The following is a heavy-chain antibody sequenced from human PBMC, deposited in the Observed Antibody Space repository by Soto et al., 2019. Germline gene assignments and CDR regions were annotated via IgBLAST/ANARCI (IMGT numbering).Heavy chain of an antibody. J-gene: IGHJ4*02. CDR1: GFTFSSYG. D-gene: IGHD6-6*01. CDR3: ARELSPAYSSSEGGLGY. V-gene: IGHV3-33*01. CDR2: IWYDGSNK. Sequence: QVQLVESGGGVVQPGRSLRLSCAASGFTFSSYGMHWVRQAPGKGLEWVAVIWYDGSNKYYADSVKGRFTISRDNSKNTLYLQMNSLRAEDTAVYYCARELSPAYSSSEGGLGYWGQGTLVTVSS.